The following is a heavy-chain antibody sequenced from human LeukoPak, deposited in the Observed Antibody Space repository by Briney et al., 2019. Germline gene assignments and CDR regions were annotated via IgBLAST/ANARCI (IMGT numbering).Heavy chain of an antibody. CDR3: AKTGERDY. J-gene: IGHJ4*02. D-gene: IGHD7-27*01. CDR1: GFTFNKSW. V-gene: IGHV3-7*01. CDR2: IKEDGTQK. Sequence: GGSLRLSCAASGFTFNKSWMSWVRQAPGKGPEWVANIKEDGTQKYYVDSVRGRFTISRDNAENSLYLQMNSLKDEDTTVYYCAKTGERDYWGRGTLVTVSS.